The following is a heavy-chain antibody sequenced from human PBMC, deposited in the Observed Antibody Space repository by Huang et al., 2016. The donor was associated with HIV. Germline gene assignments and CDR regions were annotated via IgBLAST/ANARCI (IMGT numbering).Heavy chain of an antibody. CDR2: IYSSGST. CDR1: GGSISSSSYY. Sequence: QLQLQESGPGLVKPSETLSLTCTVSGGSISSSSYYWGWIRQPPGKGLEWIGTIYSSGSTYYNPSLKGRVTISVDTSKNQFSLKLSSVTAADTAVYYCARHERWAMVRGVPQWGFDYWGQGTLVTVSS. D-gene: IGHD3-10*01. J-gene: IGHJ4*02. V-gene: IGHV4-39*01. CDR3: ARHERWAMVRGVPQWGFDY.